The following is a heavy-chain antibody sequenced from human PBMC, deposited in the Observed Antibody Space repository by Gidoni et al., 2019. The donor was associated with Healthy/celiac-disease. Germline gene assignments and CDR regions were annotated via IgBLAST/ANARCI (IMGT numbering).Heavy chain of an antibody. V-gene: IGHV4-34*01. CDR1: GGSFSGYY. Sequence: VQLQPWGAGLLKPSETLSLTCAGSGGSFSGYYWSWIRQPPGKGLEWIGEINHSGSTNYNPSLKSRVSISVDTSNNQFSLKLSSVTAADTAVYYCARGVRQWLVQNWFDPWGQGTLVTVSS. J-gene: IGHJ5*02. CDR2: INHSGST. D-gene: IGHD6-19*01. CDR3: ARGVRQWLVQNWFDP.